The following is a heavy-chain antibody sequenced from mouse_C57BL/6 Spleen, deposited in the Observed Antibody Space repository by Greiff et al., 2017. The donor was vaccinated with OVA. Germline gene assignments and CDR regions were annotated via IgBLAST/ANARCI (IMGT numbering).Heavy chain of an antibody. Sequence: QVQLQQPGAELVMPGASVKLSCKASGYTFTSYWMHWVKQRPGHGLEWIGVIDPSDSYTNYNQKFKGKSTLTVDKSSSTAYMQLSSLTSYDSAVYYCARTTIVTTQYYYAMDYWGQGTSVTVSS. D-gene: IGHD2-5*01. CDR2: IDPSDSYT. CDR3: ARTTIVTTQYYYAMDY. J-gene: IGHJ4*01. CDR1: GYTFTSYW. V-gene: IGHV1-69*01.